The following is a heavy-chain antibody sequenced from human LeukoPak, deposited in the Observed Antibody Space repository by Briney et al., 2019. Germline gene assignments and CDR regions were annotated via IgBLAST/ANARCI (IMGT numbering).Heavy chain of an antibody. V-gene: IGHV3-33*01. Sequence: GGSLRLSCAASGFTFSSYGMHWVRQAPGKGLARQAVIWYDGSNKYYADSVKGRFTISGDNSKNTLYLQMNSLRPEDTAVYYCARSGRVQLEWRFDYWGQGTLV. CDR2: IWYDGSNK. J-gene: IGHJ4*02. CDR3: ARSGRVQLEWRFDY. D-gene: IGHD1-1*01. CDR1: GFTFSSYG.